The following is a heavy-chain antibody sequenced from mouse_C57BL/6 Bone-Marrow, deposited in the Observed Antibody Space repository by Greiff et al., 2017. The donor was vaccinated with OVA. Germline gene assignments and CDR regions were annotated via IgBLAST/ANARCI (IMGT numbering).Heavy chain of an antibody. Sequence: QVQLQQPGTELVKPGASVKLSCKASGYTFTSYWMHWVKQRPGQGLEWIGNINPSNGGTNYNEKFKSKATLTVDKSSSTAYMQLSSLISEDSAVYYCARWGEEGPWFAYWGQGTLVTVSA. V-gene: IGHV1-53*01. J-gene: IGHJ3*01. CDR1: GYTFTSYW. D-gene: IGHD3-3*01. CDR3: ARWGEEGPWFAY. CDR2: INPSNGGT.